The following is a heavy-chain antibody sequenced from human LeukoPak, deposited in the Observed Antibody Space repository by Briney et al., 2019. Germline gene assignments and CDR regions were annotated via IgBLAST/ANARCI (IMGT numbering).Heavy chain of an antibody. D-gene: IGHD3-10*01. CDR3: ASEIWFAVSKGFDY. J-gene: IGHJ4*02. Sequence: PSETLSLTCTVSGGSITSGGYYWSWIRQPPGKGLEWIGYMFQSGSTYYNPSLTSRVTISVDRSNNQFSLKVRSVTAADTAVYYCASEIWFAVSKGFDYWGRGTLVTVSS. CDR2: MFQSGST. CDR1: GGSITSGGYY. V-gene: IGHV4-30-2*01.